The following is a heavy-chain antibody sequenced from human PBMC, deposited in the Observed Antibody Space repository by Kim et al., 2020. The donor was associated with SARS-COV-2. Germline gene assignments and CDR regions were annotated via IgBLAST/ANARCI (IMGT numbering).Heavy chain of an antibody. Sequence: STYYADAVKGRFTISRDNSKNTLYLQMNSLRADDTAVYYCANAPLWFGESWGQGTLVTVSS. V-gene: IGHV3-23*01. D-gene: IGHD3-10*01. CDR3: ANAPLWFGES. J-gene: IGHJ5*02. CDR2: ST.